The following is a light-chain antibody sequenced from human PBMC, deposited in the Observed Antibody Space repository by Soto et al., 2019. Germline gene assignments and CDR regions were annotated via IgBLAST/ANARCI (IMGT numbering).Light chain of an antibody. CDR2: KAS. Sequence: DIQMTQSPSTLSASVGDRVTITCRASQSISIWLAWYQQKPGRAPKFLIYKASDLENGVPSRFSGSGSGTEFALTISSLQPDDSATYYCQQYDSYPLTFGGGTKVEIK. CDR1: QSISIW. V-gene: IGKV1-5*03. J-gene: IGKJ4*01. CDR3: QQYDSYPLT.